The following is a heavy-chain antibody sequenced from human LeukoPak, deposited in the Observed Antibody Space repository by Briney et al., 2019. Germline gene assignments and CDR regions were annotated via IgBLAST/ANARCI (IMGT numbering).Heavy chain of an antibody. J-gene: IGHJ4*02. CDR1: GGTFSSYA. CDR2: IIPIFGTA. D-gene: IGHD6-19*01. V-gene: IGHV1-69*01. Sequence: GSSVKVSCKASGGTFSSYAISWVRQAPGQGLEWMGGIIPIFGTANYAQKFQGRVTITADESTSTAYMELSSLRSEDTAVYYCARGADSSGWSPPDYWGQGTPVTVSS. CDR3: ARGADSSGWSPPDY.